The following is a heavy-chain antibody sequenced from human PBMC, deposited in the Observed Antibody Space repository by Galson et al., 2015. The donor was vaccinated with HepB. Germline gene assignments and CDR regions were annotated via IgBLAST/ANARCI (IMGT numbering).Heavy chain of an antibody. D-gene: IGHD1-14*01. CDR2: IKPSAGNT. J-gene: IGHJ4*02. CDR3: ARKETGEAGHDF. Sequence: SVKVSCKASGYTFISYYIHWVRQAPGQGHEWMGIIKPSAGNTKYAQKMQDRVTMTRDTSTSTVYMDLSSLTSEDTAVYYCARKETGEAGHDFWGQGTLVTVSS. CDR1: GYTFISYY. V-gene: IGHV1-46*04.